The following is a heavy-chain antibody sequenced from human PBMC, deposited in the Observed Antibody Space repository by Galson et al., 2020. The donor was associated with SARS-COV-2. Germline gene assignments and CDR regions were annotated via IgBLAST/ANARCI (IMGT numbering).Heavy chain of an antibody. CDR3: ARGFDSAGFSFPEF. D-gene: IGHD3-9*01. CDR2: ISGTGDYI. V-gene: IGHV3-21*01. J-gene: IGHJ4*02. CDR1: GFTFSNYG. Sequence: TGGSLRLSCAASGFTFSNYGMNWVRQAPGKGLEWVSSISGTGDYIYYADSLKGRFTVSRDNTRNSLYLQINSLRAEDAAVYYCARGFDSAGFSFPEFWGQGTLVTVSS.